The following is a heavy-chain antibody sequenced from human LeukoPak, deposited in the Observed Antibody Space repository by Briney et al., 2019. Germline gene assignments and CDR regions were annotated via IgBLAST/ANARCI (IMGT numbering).Heavy chain of an antibody. CDR1: GYTFTGYY. Sequence: ASVKVSCKASGYTFTGYYMHWVRQAPGQGLEWMGWINPNSGGTNYAQKFQGRRTMTRDTSISTAYMELSRLRSDDTAVYYCARALRRNSGYYVSDYWGQGTLVTVSS. CDR2: INPNSGGT. V-gene: IGHV1-2*02. J-gene: IGHJ4*02. D-gene: IGHD3-22*01. CDR3: ARALRRNSGYYVSDY.